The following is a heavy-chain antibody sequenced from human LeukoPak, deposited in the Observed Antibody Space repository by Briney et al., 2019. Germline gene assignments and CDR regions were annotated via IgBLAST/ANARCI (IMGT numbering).Heavy chain of an antibody. J-gene: IGHJ4*02. CDR3: ARLNGDAVYFDY. CDR1: GYSISSGYY. V-gene: IGHV4-38-2*02. CDR2: IYHSGST. D-gene: IGHD4-17*01. Sequence: PSETLSLTCTVSGYSISSGYYWGWIRQPPGKGLEWIGSIYHSGSTYYNPSLKSRVTISVDTSKNQFSLKLSSVTAADTAVYYCARLNGDAVYFDYWGQGTLVTVSS.